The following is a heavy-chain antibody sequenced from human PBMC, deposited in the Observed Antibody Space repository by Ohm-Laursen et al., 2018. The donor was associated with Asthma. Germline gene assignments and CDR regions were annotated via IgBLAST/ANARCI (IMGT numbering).Heavy chain of an antibody. CDR1: GYTFTNYD. V-gene: IGHV1-8*01. CDR2: MTPNSGNT. J-gene: IGHJ4*02. CDR3: ARGLDYGSGNYYFDY. Sequence: ASVYVSCKASGYTFTNYDINSVRQATGQGLEWMGWMTPNSGNTGYAQKFQGRVTMTRNTSISTAYMELSTLRSEDTAVYYCARGLDYGSGNYYFDYWGQGTLVTVSS. D-gene: IGHD3-10*01.